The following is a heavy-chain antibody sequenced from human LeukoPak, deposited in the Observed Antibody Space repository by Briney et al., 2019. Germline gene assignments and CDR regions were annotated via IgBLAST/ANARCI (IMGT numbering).Heavy chain of an antibody. Sequence: GGSLRLSCAASGFTFSSYAMSRVRQAPGKGLEWVPAISGSGGSTYYADSVKGRFTISRDNSKNTLYLQMNSLRAEDTAVYYCAKDRTATINWFDPWGQGTLVTVSS. V-gene: IGHV3-23*01. D-gene: IGHD5-24*01. CDR3: AKDRTATINWFDP. CDR1: GFTFSSYA. J-gene: IGHJ5*02. CDR2: ISGSGGST.